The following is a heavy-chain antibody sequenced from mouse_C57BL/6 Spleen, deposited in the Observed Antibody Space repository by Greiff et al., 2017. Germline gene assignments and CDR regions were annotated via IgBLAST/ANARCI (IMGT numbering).Heavy chain of an antibody. Sequence: QVQLQQPGAELVKPGASVKMSCKASGYTFTSYWITWVKQRPGQGLEWIGDIYPGSGSTNYNEKFKSKATLTVDTSTSTAYMQLSSLTYEDSAVYYCAREGLAWFAYWGQGTLVTVSA. V-gene: IGHV1-55*01. CDR3: AREGLAWFAY. CDR1: GYTFTSYW. J-gene: IGHJ3*01. CDR2: IYPGSGST. D-gene: IGHD2-13*01.